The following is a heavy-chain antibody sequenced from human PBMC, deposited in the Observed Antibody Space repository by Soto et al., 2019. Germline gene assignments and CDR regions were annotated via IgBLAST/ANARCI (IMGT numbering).Heavy chain of an antibody. Sequence: EVQLVESGGGLVKPGGSLRLSCAASGFTFSSYSMNWVRQAPGKGLEWVSSISSSSSYIYYADSVKGRFTISRDNAKNSLYLQMNSLRAEDTAVYYCAKDPLLVGELPYYFDYWGQGTLVTVSS. J-gene: IGHJ4*02. CDR1: GFTFSSYS. CDR2: ISSSSSYI. CDR3: AKDPLLVGELPYYFDY. V-gene: IGHV3-21*01. D-gene: IGHD1-26*01.